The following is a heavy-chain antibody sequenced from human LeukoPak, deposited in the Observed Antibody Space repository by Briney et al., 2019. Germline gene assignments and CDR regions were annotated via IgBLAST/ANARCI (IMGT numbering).Heavy chain of an antibody. CDR1: GGSISSYY. V-gene: IGHV4-59*08. CDR2: IYYSGST. Sequence: PSETLPLTCTVSGGSISSYYWSWIRQPPGKGLEWIGYIYYSGSTNYNPSLKSRVTISVDTSKNQFSLKLSSVTAADTAVYYCATTTIAAAPPYYYGMDVWGQGTTVTVSS. CDR3: ATTTIAAAPPYYYGMDV. J-gene: IGHJ6*02. D-gene: IGHD6-13*01.